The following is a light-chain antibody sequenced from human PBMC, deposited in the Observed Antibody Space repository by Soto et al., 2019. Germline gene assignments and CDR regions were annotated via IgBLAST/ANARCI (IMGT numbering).Light chain of an antibody. CDR2: AAS. CDR1: QGIGND. CDR3: LQDYNFPLS. J-gene: IGKJ4*01. V-gene: IGKV1-6*01. Sequence: ALQMTQSPSSLSASVGDRVTITCRASQGIGNDLARYQQRPGKAPKLLIYAASSLQSGVPSRFSGSGSGTDFTLTISSLQPGDFATYYCLQDYNFPLSFGGGTKVEIK.